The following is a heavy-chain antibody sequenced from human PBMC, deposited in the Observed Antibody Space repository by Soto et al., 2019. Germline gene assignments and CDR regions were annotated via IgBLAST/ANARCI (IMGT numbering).Heavy chain of an antibody. CDR1: GGSISSYY. D-gene: IGHD5-12*01. J-gene: IGHJ6*03. CDR2: IYYSGST. V-gene: IGHV4-59*01. CDR3: ARAVVATITWHYYYMDV. Sequence: SETLSLTCTVPGGSISSYYWSWIRQPPGKGLEWIGYIYYSGSTNYNPSLKSRVTISVDTSKNQFSLKLSSVTAADTAVYYCARAVVATITWHYYYMDVWGKGTTVTVSS.